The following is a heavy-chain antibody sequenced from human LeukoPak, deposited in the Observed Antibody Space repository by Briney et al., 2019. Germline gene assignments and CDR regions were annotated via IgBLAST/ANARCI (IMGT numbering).Heavy chain of an antibody. J-gene: IGHJ4*02. Sequence: GGSLRLSCTASGISIGDYAMSWFRQAPGKGLEWVSLIRSKTYGGTTEYAASVEGRFTISRDDLKNTLYLEMNSLKTEDTAVYYCTKDHGSGSYYFDYWGQGTLVTVSS. V-gene: IGHV3-49*03. CDR2: IRSKTYGGTT. CDR1: GISIGDYA. CDR3: TKDHGSGSYYFDY. D-gene: IGHD3-10*01.